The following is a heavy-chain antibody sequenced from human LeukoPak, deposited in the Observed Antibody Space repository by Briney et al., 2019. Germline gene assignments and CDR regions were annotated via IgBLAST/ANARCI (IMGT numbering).Heavy chain of an antibody. CDR3: AKDILGYGSGNNY. Sequence: VGSLRLSCAASGFTFDDYAMHWVRQAPGKGLEWVSLISGDGGSTYYADSVKGRFTISRDNSKNSLYLQMNSLRTVDTALYYCAKDILGYGSGNNYWGQGTLVTVSS. J-gene: IGHJ4*02. CDR1: GFTFDDYA. CDR2: ISGDGGST. V-gene: IGHV3-43*02. D-gene: IGHD3-10*01.